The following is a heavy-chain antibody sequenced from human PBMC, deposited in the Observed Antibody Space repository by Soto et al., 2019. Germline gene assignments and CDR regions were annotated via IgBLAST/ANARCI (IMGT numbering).Heavy chain of an antibody. CDR1: GGTISSSSYY. J-gene: IGHJ5*02. CDR2: IYYSGST. Sequence: PSETLSLTGTVSGGTISSSSYYWSWIRQPPGKGLEWIGSIYYSGSTYYNPSLKSRVTISVDTSKNQFSLKLSSVTAADTAVYYCARVVIVPADYNWFDPWVLRLSWSPSPQ. CDR3: ARVVIVPADYNWFDP. D-gene: IGHD2-2*01. V-gene: IGHV4-39*01.